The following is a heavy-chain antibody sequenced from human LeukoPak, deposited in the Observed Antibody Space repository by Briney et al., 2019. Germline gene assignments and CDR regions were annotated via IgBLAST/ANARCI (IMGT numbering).Heavy chain of an antibody. Sequence: SETLSLTCTVSGDSISSSSSYWGWIRQPPGEGLEWIGSLYYSGSTYYNASLKGRVTISIDKAKNQFALMLSSVTAADTAVYFCARISSVWVKDFYYYMDVWGKGTTVTVSS. J-gene: IGHJ6*03. CDR1: GDSISSSSSY. CDR2: LYYSGST. D-gene: IGHD3-16*02. CDR3: ARISSVWVKDFYYYMDV. V-gene: IGHV4-39*06.